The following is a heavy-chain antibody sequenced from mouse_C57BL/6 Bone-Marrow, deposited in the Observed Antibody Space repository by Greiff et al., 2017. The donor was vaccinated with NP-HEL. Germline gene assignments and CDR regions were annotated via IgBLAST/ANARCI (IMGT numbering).Heavy chain of an antibody. D-gene: IGHD1-1*01. CDR3: ARHYYGSSSYAMDY. V-gene: IGHV1-19*01. CDR1: GYTFTDYY. J-gene: IGHJ4*01. CDR2: INPYNGGT. Sequence: VQLQQSGPVLVKPGASVNMSCKASGYTFTDYYMNWVKQSHGKSLEWIGVINPYNGGTSYNQKFKGKATLTVDKSSSTAYMELNSLTSEDSAVYYCARHYYGSSSYAMDYWGQGTSVTVSS.